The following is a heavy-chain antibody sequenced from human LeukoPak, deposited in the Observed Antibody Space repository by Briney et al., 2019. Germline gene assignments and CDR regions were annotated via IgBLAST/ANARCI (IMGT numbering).Heavy chain of an antibody. D-gene: IGHD5-24*01. Sequence: GASVKVSCKASGNSISNYAVSWVRQAPGQGLEWMGGIIPIFGTANYAQKFQGRVTITADESTSTAYMELSSLRSEDTAVYYCARAEVEMATITPNFDYWGQGTLVTVSS. CDR2: IIPIFGTA. CDR1: GNSISNYA. J-gene: IGHJ4*02. V-gene: IGHV1-69*13. CDR3: ARAEVEMATITPNFDY.